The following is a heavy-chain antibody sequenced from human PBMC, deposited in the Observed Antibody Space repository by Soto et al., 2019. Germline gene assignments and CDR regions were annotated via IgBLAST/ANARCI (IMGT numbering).Heavy chain of an antibody. Sequence: GESLKISCKGSVYSFTSYWISWVRQMPGKGLEWMGRIDPSDSYTNYSPSFQGHVTISADKSISTAYLQWSSLKASDTAMYYCASLHYYDTKTDYWGQGTLVTVSS. J-gene: IGHJ4*02. CDR1: VYSFTSYW. V-gene: IGHV5-10-1*01. CDR2: IDPSDSYT. D-gene: IGHD3-22*01. CDR3: ASLHYYDTKTDY.